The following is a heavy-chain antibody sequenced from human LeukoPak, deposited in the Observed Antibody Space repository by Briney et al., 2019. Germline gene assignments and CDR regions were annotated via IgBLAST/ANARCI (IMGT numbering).Heavy chain of an antibody. V-gene: IGHV4-4*02. CDR3: ARATYYDSSGYPIDY. CDR1: GGSISSRNW. Sequence: PSGTLSLTCAVSGGSISSRNWWSWVRQPPGKGLEWIGEIYHSGSTNYNPSLKSRVTISVDKSKNQFSLKLSSVTAADTAVYYCARATYYDSSGYPIDYWGQGTLVTVSS. J-gene: IGHJ4*02. D-gene: IGHD3-22*01. CDR2: IYHSGST.